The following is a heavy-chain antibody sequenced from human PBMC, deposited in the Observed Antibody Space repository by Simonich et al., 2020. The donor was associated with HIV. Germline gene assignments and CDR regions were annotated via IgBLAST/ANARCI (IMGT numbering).Heavy chain of an antibody. V-gene: IGHV4-34*01. D-gene: IGHD3-22*01. J-gene: IGHJ3*02. CDR2: INHSGST. Sequence: QVQLQQWGAGLLKPSETLSLTCAVYGGSFSGYFWSWIRQPPGRGLEWIAEINHSGSTNYNPALKRRLTLSVDTSKNQFSLKLSSVTAADTAVYYGARHLSEITMIVGGAFDIWGQGTMVTVSS. CDR1: GGSFSGYF. CDR3: ARHLSEITMIVGGAFDI.